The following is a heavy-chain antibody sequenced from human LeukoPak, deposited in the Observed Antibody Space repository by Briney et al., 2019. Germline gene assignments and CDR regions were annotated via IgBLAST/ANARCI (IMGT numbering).Heavy chain of an antibody. J-gene: IGHJ4*02. D-gene: IGHD2-15*01. CDR2: ISSSSSYI. V-gene: IGHV3-21*01. CDR1: GFTFSSYS. Sequence: GGSLRLSCAASGFTFSSYSMNWVRQAPGKGLEWVSSISSSSSYIYYADSVKGRFTISRDNAKNSLYLQMNSLRAEDTAVYYCARGLVVVAATIGYWGQGTLVTVSS. CDR3: ARGLVVVAATIGY.